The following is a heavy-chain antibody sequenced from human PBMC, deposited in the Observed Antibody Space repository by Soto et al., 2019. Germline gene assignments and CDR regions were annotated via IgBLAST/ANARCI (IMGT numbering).Heavy chain of an antibody. D-gene: IGHD4-17*01. CDR1: GGSISSGGYY. CDR3: ARVVDYGDYKGLVGNWFDP. J-gene: IGHJ5*02. V-gene: IGHV4-31*03. CDR2: IYYSGST. Sequence: QVQLQESGPGLVKPSQTLSLTCTVSGGSISSGGYYWSWIRQHPGQGLECIGYIYYSGSTYYNPSLKSRVTISEDKSKNHFCLKLSSVTAADTAVYYCARVVDYGDYKGLVGNWFDPWGQGTLVTVYS.